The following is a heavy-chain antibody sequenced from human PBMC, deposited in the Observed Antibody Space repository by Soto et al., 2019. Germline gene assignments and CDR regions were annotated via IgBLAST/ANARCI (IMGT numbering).Heavy chain of an antibody. CDR1: GFTFSSYE. Sequence: GGSLRLSCVASGFTFSSYEMNWVRQAPGKGLEWVSYISTSGKTLHYADSVKGRFTISRDNAKNSLYLQMNSLRAEDTAVYYCARDIDYYDSSGYQDYWGQGTLVTVSS. CDR2: ISTSGKTL. J-gene: IGHJ4*02. V-gene: IGHV3-48*03. D-gene: IGHD3-22*01. CDR3: ARDIDYYDSSGYQDY.